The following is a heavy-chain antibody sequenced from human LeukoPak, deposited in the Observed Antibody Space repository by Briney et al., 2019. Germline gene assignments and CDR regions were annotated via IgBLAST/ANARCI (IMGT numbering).Heavy chain of an antibody. V-gene: IGHV4-59*01. D-gene: IGHD2-15*01. J-gene: IGHJ4*02. CDR3: ARHYCSGDKCYYFDY. CDR1: GGSISSYH. CDR2: IYYTGST. Sequence: SETLSLTCTISGGSISSYHWSWIWQPPGKGLEWIGFIYYTGSTNYNPSLKSRASILVDTSKNQFSLKLSSVTAADTAVYFCARHYCSGDKCYYFDYWGQGTLVTVSS.